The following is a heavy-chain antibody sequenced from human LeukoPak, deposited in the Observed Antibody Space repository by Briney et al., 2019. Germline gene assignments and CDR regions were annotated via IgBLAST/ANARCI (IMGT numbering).Heavy chain of an antibody. D-gene: IGHD3-10*01. CDR2: ISYDGSNK. J-gene: IGHJ5*02. CDR3: ARDLAEAYGSGSWDP. Sequence: PGRSLRLSCAASGFTFSNYGMHWVRQAPGKGLEWVAMISYDGSNKYYVDSVKGRFTISRDNAKNTLYLQMNSLRAEDTAVYYCARDLAEAYGSGSWDPLGQGTLVTVSS. CDR1: GFTFSNYG. V-gene: IGHV3-30*03.